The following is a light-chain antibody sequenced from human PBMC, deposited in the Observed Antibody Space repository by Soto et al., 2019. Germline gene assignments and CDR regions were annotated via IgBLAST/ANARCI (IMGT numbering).Light chain of an antibody. CDR2: GAS. CDR1: QSISSN. CDR3: QQRSNWPPT. J-gene: IGKJ1*01. Sequence: EIVMTQSPATLSVSTGERATLSCRASQSISSNLAWYQQKPGQTPRLLIYGASTRATGIPARFSGSGSGTEFTLTISSLQSEDFAVYYCQQRSNWPPTFGQGTKVDIK. V-gene: IGKV3-15*01.